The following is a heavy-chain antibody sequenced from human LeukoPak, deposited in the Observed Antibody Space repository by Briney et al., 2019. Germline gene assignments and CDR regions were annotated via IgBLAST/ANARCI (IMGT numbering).Heavy chain of an antibody. Sequence: GSLRLSCAASGFTFSSYWMSWIRQPPGKGLEWIGEINHSGSTNYNPSLKSRVTISVDTSKNQFSLKLSSVTAADTAVYYCARVRLYYGSGSYYKGGLHFDYWGQGTLVTVSS. CDR3: ARVRLYYGSGSYYKGGLHFDY. CDR2: INHSGST. J-gene: IGHJ4*02. D-gene: IGHD3-10*01. V-gene: IGHV4-34*01. CDR1: GFTFSSYW.